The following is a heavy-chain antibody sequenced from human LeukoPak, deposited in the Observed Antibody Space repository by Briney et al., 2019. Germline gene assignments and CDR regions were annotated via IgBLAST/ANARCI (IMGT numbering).Heavy chain of an antibody. CDR2: IIPSFGTA. CDR1: GGTFSSYA. D-gene: IGHD2-8*01. J-gene: IGHJ6*02. V-gene: IGHV1-69*01. Sequence: GASVKVSCKASGGTFSSYAISWVRQAPGQGLEWMGGIIPSFGTANYAQKFQGRVTITADESTSTAYMELSSLRSEDTAVYYCARDCTNGVCPVSYYGMDVWGQGTTVTVSS. CDR3: ARDCTNGVCPVSYYGMDV.